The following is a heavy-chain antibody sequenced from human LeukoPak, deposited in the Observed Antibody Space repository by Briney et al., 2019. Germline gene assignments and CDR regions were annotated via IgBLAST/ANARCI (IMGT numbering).Heavy chain of an antibody. CDR1: GYTFTSYA. D-gene: IGHD6-19*01. CDR3: ARVKVAGTFFASAFDI. CDR2: INTNTGNP. J-gene: IGHJ3*02. Sequence: GASVKVSCKASGYTFTSYAMNWVRQAPGQGLEWMGWINTNTGNPTYAQGLTGRFVFSLDTSVSTAYLQISSLKAEDTAVYYCARVKVAGTFFASAFDIWGQGTMVTVSS. V-gene: IGHV7-4-1*02.